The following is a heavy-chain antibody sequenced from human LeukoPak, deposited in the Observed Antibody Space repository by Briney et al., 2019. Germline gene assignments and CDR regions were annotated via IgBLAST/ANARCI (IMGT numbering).Heavy chain of an antibody. V-gene: IGHV4-59*01. D-gene: IGHD1-14*01. CDR1: GGSISSYY. Sequence: SETLSLTCTVSGGSISSYYWSWIRQPPGKGLEWIGYIYYSGSTNYNPSLKSRVTISVDTSKNQFSLKLSSVTAADTAVYYCARAGSGGIDYWGQGTLVTVSS. J-gene: IGHJ4*02. CDR3: ARAGSGGIDY. CDR2: IYYSGST.